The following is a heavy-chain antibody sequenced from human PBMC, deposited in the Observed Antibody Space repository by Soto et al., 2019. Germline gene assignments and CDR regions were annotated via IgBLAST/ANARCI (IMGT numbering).Heavy chain of an antibody. D-gene: IGHD3-3*01. V-gene: IGHV5-51*01. CDR2: IYPGDSDT. J-gene: IGHJ3*02. CDR1: GYSFTSYW. Sequence: PGESLKISCKGSGYSFTSYWIGWVRQMPGKGLEWMGIIYPGDSDTRYSPSFQGQVTISADKSISTAYLQWSSLKASDTAMYYCARHTGEFAITIFGVVTTDAFDIWGQGTMVTVSS. CDR3: ARHTGEFAITIFGVVTTDAFDI.